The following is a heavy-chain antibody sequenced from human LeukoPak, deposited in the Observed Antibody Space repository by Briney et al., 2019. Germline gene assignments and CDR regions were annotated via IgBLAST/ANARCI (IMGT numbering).Heavy chain of an antibody. V-gene: IGHV4-34*01. CDR3: ARRLTTVTLNWVDP. Sequence: SETLSLTCAVYGGSFSGYYWSWLRQPPGKGLEWIGEINHSGSTNYNPSLKSRVTISVDTSKNQFSLKLSSVTAADTAVYYCARRLTTVTLNWVDPWGQGTLVTVSS. D-gene: IGHD4/OR15-4a*01. J-gene: IGHJ5*02. CDR1: GGSFSGYY. CDR2: INHSGST.